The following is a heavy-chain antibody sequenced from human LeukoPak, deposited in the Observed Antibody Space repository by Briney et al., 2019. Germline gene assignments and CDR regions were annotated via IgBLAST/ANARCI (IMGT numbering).Heavy chain of an antibody. J-gene: IGHJ5*02. V-gene: IGHV4-39*01. CDR2: IYYNGNT. CDR1: GVSVSSSDYY. D-gene: IGHD6-6*01. Sequence: SETLSLTCPVSGVSVSSSDYYWGWIRQPPGRGLEWIGNIYYNGNTYYNPSLKSRVTISVDTSKNQFSLKLSSVTAADTAVYFCARQLTIAARPRWFDPWGQGTLVTVSS. CDR3: ARQLTIAARPRWFDP.